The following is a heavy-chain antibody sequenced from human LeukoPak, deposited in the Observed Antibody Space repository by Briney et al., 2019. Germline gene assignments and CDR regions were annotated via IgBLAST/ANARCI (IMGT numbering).Heavy chain of an antibody. J-gene: IGHJ4*02. CDR3: ARERAGGYFDY. CDR2: FYPEDGET. V-gene: IGHV1-24*01. Sequence: GGSVTVSCMVTGYTLTELCMHWVRQAPGKGLEWMGGFYPEDGETIYAQKFQGRVSMTRDTSTSTVYMELSSLRFEDTAVYYCARERAGGYFDYWGQGTLVTVSS. CDR1: GYTLTELC.